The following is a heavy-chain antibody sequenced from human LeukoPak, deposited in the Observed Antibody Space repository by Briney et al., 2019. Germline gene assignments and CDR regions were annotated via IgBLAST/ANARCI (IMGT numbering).Heavy chain of an antibody. Sequence: PGGSLRLSCAASGFTFSSYAMNWVRQAPGKGLEWVGRIKSKTDGGTADYAAPVEGRFTISRDDSKNTLYLQMNSLKTEDTAVYYCTTDFSGDGVTRRTFDPWGQGTLVTVSS. CDR1: GFTFSSYA. V-gene: IGHV3-15*01. CDR2: IKSKTDGGTA. D-gene: IGHD3-10*01. J-gene: IGHJ5*02. CDR3: TTDFSGDGVTRRTFDP.